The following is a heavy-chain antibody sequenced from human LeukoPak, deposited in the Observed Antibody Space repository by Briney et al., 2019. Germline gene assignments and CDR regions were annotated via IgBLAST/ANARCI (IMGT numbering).Heavy chain of an antibody. CDR2: IKQDGSEK. V-gene: IGHV3-7*03. CDR1: GFTFSSYW. D-gene: IGHD2-15*01. CDR3: ARDQRYCSGGGCYTVY. Sequence: PGGSLRLSCAASGFTFSSYWMSWVRQAPGKGLEWVANIKQDGSEKYYVDSVKGRFTISRDNTKNSLYLQMNSLRAEDTAVYYCARDQRYCSGGGCYTVYWGQGTLVTVSS. J-gene: IGHJ4*02.